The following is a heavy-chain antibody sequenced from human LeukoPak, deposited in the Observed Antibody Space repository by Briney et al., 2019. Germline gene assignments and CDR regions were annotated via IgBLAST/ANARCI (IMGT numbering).Heavy chain of an antibody. J-gene: IGHJ6*04. V-gene: IGHV4-59*01. CDR2: IYYSGST. D-gene: IGHD3-3*01. Sequence: PSETLSLTCTVSGGSISSYYWSWIRQPPGKGLEWIGYIYYSGSTNYNPSLKSRVTISVDTSKNQFSLKLSSVTAADTAVYYCARADTTIFGVVLIDVWGKGTTVTVSS. CDR3: ARADTTIFGVVLIDV. CDR1: GGSISSYY.